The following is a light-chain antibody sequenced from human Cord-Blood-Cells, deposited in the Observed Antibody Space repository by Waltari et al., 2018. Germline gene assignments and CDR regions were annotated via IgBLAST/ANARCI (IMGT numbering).Light chain of an antibody. J-gene: IGLJ1*01. V-gene: IGLV2-14*01. CDR2: EVS. CDR1: SSHVDGYNT. CDR3: SSYTSSSSYV. Sequence: QSALTQPASVSGSPGQPITIYCTGTSSHVDGYNTVSWYQQHPGKATKLMIYEVSNRPSGVSNRFSGSKSGNTASLTISGLQAEDEADYYCSSYTSSSSYVFGTGTKVTVL.